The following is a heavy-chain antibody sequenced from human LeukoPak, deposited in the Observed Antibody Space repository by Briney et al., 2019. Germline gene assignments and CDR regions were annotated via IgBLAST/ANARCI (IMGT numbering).Heavy chain of an antibody. CDR3: ARDLRVFYYDSSGSSLAY. CDR1: GYTFTGYY. J-gene: IGHJ4*02. Sequence: ASVKVSCKASGYTFTGYYMHWVRQAPGQGLEWMGWINPNSGGTNYAQKFQGRVTMTRDTSISTAYMELSRLRSDDTAVYYSARDLRVFYYDSSGSSLAYWGQGTLVTVSS. CDR2: INPNSGGT. V-gene: IGHV1-2*02. D-gene: IGHD3-22*01.